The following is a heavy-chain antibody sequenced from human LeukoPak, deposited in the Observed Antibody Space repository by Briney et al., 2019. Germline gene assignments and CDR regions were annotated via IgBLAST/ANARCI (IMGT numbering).Heavy chain of an antibody. J-gene: IGHJ6*03. Sequence: GSSVKVSCKASGGTFSSYAISWVRQAPGQGLEWMGGIIPIFGTANYAQKFQGRVTITADESTSTAYMELSSLRSEDTAVYYRARHIVVVPAAPDYYYYYMDVWGKGTTVTISS. CDR2: IIPIFGTA. V-gene: IGHV1-69*01. CDR1: GGTFSSYA. D-gene: IGHD2-2*01. CDR3: ARHIVVVPAAPDYYYYYMDV.